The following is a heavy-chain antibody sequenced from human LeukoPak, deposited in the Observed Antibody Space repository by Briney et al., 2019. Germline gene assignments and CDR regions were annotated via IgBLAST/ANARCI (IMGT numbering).Heavy chain of an antibody. CDR1: GYTFSTYW. CDR3: TRDTFGARDC. J-gene: IGHJ4*02. Sequence: PGGSLRLSWAASGYTFSTYWMHLVRQGPGKGLVWVSRINEDGSSTSYAESVRGRFTISRDNAKNTLYLQMNSLRSEDTAVYYCTRDTFGARDCWGQGTLVTVSS. V-gene: IGHV3-74*01. CDR2: INEDGSST. D-gene: IGHD3-10*01.